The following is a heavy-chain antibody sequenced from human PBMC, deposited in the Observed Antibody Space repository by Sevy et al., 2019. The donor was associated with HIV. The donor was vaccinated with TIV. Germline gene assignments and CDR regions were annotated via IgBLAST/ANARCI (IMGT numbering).Heavy chain of an antibody. J-gene: IGHJ3*02. CDR2: ISYDGSNK. Sequence: GGSLRLSCAASGFTFSSYAMHWVRQAPGKGLEWVAVISYDGSNKYYADSVKGRFTISRDNSKNTLYLQMNSLRAEDTAMYYCARGLGGSHRRAFDIWGQGTMVTVSS. V-gene: IGHV3-30-3*01. D-gene: IGHD1-26*01. CDR1: GFTFSSYA. CDR3: ARGLGGSHRRAFDI.